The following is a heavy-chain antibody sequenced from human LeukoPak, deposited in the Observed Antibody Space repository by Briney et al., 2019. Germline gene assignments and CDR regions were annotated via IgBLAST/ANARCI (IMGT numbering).Heavy chain of an antibody. D-gene: IGHD1-26*01. CDR3: ARAGHGSHGADFDY. CDR2: INPNSGGT. J-gene: IGHJ4*02. CDR1: GYTFTGYY. Sequence: GASVKVSCKASGYTFTGYYMHWVRQAPGQGLEWMGWINPNSGGTNYAQKFQGRVTMTRDTSISTAYMELSRLRSDDTAVYYCARAGHGSHGADFDYWGQGTLVTVSS. V-gene: IGHV1-2*02.